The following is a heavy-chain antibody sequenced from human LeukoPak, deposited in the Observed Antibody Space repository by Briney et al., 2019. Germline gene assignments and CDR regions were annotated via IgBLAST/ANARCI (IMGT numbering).Heavy chain of an antibody. V-gene: IGHV3-7*03. CDR2: IKQDGSEK. Sequence: GGSLRLSCAASEFTFSSYWMIWVRQAPGKGLEWVANIKQDGSEKYYMGSVKGRFTISRDNAKNSLYLQMNSLRAEDTAVYSCARGGPYYYYGMGVWGKGTTVTVSS. CDR1: EFTFSSYW. CDR3: ARGGPYYYYGMGV. J-gene: IGHJ6*04.